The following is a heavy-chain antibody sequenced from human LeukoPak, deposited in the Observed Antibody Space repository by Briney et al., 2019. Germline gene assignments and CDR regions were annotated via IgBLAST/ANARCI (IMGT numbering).Heavy chain of an antibody. Sequence: GASVKVSCKASGYTFTNYGISWVRQAPGQGLEWMGRSSAYNGNTNYAQRLQGRVTMTADTSTSTAYMELRSLRSDDTAVYYCARNLREGSSSYQIPFDYWGQGTLVTVSS. D-gene: IGHD6-13*01. V-gene: IGHV1-18*01. J-gene: IGHJ4*02. CDR2: SSAYNGNT. CDR3: ARNLREGSSSYQIPFDY. CDR1: GYTFTNYG.